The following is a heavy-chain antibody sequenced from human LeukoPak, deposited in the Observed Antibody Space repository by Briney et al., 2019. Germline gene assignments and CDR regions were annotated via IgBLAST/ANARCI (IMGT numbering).Heavy chain of an antibody. D-gene: IGHD3-10*01. CDR1: GGSFSGYY. J-gene: IGHJ4*02. CDR3: ASSLLWFGELLSPGAY. Sequence: SETLSLTCAVYGGSFSGYYWSWIRQPPGKGLEWIGEINHSGSTNYNPSLKSRVTISVDTSKNQFSLKLNSVTAADTAVYYCASSLLWFGELLSPGAYWGQGTLVTVSS. V-gene: IGHV4-34*01. CDR2: INHSGST.